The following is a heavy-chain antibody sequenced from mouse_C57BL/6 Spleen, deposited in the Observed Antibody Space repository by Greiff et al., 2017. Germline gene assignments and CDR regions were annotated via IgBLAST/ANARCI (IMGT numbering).Heavy chain of an antibody. CDR1: GYTFTDYY. Sequence: EVMLVESGPELVKPGASVKISCKASGYTFTDYYMNWVKQSHGKSLEWIGDINPNNGGTSYNQKFKGKATLTVDKSSSTAYMELRSLTSEDSAVYYCARADYYGSRGDFDYWGQGTTLTVSS. D-gene: IGHD1-1*01. CDR3: ARADYYGSRGDFDY. CDR2: INPNNGGT. V-gene: IGHV1-26*01. J-gene: IGHJ2*01.